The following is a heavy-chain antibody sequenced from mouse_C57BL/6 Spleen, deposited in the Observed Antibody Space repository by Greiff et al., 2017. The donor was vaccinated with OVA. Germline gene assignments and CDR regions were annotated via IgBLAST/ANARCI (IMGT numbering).Heavy chain of an antibody. J-gene: IGHJ1*03. D-gene: IGHD1-1*01. CDR1: GYTFTSYW. V-gene: IGHV1-69*01. CDR2: IDPSASYT. CDR3: ARWYYYGNWYFDV. Sequence: QVQLQQPGAELVMPGASVKLSCKASGYTFTSYWMHWVKQRPGQGLEWIGEIDPSASYTNYNQKFKGKSTLTVDKSSSTAYMQLSSLTPEDSAVYYCARWYYYGNWYFDVWGTGTTVTVSS.